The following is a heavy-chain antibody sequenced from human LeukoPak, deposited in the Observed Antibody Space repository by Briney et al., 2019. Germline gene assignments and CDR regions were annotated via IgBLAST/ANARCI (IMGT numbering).Heavy chain of an antibody. CDR3: ARVRGGN. CDR2: INEYGTT. CDR1: GFTFSDFW. Sequence: GGSLRLSCAAPGFTFSDFWMYRVRQAPGKGLVWISNINEYGTTAYADSVKGRFTISRDNAKNILYLQMNSLRAEDTAVYYCARVRGGNWGRGTLVTVSS. V-gene: IGHV3-74*01. J-gene: IGHJ4*02. D-gene: IGHD3-16*01.